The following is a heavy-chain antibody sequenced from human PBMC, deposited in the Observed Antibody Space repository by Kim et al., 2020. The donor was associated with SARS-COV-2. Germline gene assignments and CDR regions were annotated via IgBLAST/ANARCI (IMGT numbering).Heavy chain of an antibody. CDR2: NHYSGST. CDR3: ASGGGAFDY. D-gene: IGHD2-15*01. CDR1: GGSISSSSYY. Sequence: SETLSLTCTVSGGSISSSSYYWGWRRQPRGKGLGWSGSNHYSGSTYYNPPHNRLVTIAVDTTNNQSSLKRSVMTAAATAVYYWASGGGAFDY. J-gene: IGHJ4*01. V-gene: IGHV4-39*01.